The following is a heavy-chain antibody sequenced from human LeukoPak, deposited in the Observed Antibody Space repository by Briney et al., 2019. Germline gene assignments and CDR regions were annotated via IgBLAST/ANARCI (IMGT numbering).Heavy chain of an antibody. V-gene: IGHV3-21*01. J-gene: IGHJ4*02. D-gene: IGHD3-22*01. CDR1: GFTFSNAW. CDR2: ISGSGGST. CDR3: ARALDYYDSSGFQYFDY. Sequence: GGSLRLSCAASGFTFSNAWMSWVRQAPGKGREWGSAISGSGGSTYYADSVKGRFTISRDNAKNSLYLQMNSQRAEDTAVYYCARALDYYDSSGFQYFDYWGQGTLVTVSS.